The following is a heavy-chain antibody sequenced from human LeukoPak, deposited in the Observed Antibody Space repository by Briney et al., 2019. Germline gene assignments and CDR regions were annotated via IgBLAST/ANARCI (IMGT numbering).Heavy chain of an antibody. J-gene: IGHJ4*02. CDR3: TRGGGGRWLFDF. Sequence: SQTLSLTCAISGDSVSNNSATWHWIRQSPSRGLEWLGRTFYRSKWFNGYGQSVISRITINPDTSKNHFSLQLNSVTPEDTAVYCCTRGGGGRWLFDFWGQGTLVTVSS. V-gene: IGHV6-1*01. D-gene: IGHD2-15*01. CDR1: GDSVSNNSAT. CDR2: TFYRSKWFN.